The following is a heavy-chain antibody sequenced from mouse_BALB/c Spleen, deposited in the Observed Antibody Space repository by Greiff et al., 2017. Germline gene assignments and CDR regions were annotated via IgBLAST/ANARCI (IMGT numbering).Heavy chain of an antibody. V-gene: IGHV2-9*02. CDR3: AREDDYDGVFAY. Sequence: VMLVESGPGLVAPSQSLSITCTVSGFSLTSYGVHWVRQPPGKGLEWLGVIWAGGSTNYNSALMSRLSISKDNSKSQVFLKMNSLQTDDTAMYYCAREDDYDGVFAYWGQGTLVTVSA. J-gene: IGHJ3*01. CDR1: GFSLTSYG. CDR2: IWAGGST. D-gene: IGHD2-4*01.